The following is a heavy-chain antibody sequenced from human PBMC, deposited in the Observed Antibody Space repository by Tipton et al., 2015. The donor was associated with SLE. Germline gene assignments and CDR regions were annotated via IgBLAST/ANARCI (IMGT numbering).Heavy chain of an antibody. CDR1: GSSISSGYY. D-gene: IGHD5-12*01. J-gene: IGHJ4*02. CDR2: IYHSGST. Sequence: TLSLTCAVSGSSISSGYYWGWIRQPPGKGLEWIGSIYHSGSTYYNPSLKSPVTISVDTSKNQFSLKLSSVTAADTAVYYCARSKDRVFDYWGQGTLVTVSS. CDR3: ARSKDRVFDY. V-gene: IGHV4-38-2*01.